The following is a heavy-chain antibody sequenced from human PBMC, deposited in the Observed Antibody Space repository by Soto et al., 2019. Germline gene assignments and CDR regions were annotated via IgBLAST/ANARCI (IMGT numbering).Heavy chain of an antibody. D-gene: IGHD1-7*01. CDR1: GFTLSRYW. CDR3: VRERPEHPKGDWSYFDP. CDR2: VKQDGSQS. V-gene: IGHV3-7*01. J-gene: IGHJ5*02. Sequence: GGSLRLSCEASGFTLSRYWMSWIRQAPGKGLEWVANVKQDGSQSYLVDSVKGRFTMSRDNAKNSLFLQMNSLRAEDTAVYYCVRERPEHPKGDWSYFDPWGQGTLVTVSS.